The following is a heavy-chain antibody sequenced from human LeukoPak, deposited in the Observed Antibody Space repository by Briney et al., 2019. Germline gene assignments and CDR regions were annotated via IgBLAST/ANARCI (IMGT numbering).Heavy chain of an antibody. CDR1: GFTFSSYS. J-gene: IGHJ5*02. CDR3: ARDLAYYGSVP. Sequence: PGGSLRLSCAASGFTFSSYSMNWVRQAPGKGLGCVSSISSSSSYIYDTDSVKGRFTISRDNAKNSLYLQMNSLRAEDTAVYYRARDLAYYGSVPWGQGTLVTVSS. V-gene: IGHV3-21*01. CDR2: ISSSSSYI. D-gene: IGHD3-10*01.